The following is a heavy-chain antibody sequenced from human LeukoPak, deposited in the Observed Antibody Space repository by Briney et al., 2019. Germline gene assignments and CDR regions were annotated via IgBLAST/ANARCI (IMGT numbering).Heavy chain of an antibody. J-gene: IGHJ3*02. CDR3: AREKPMVRGIPRRKHNGDAFDI. CDR1: GFTFRNYG. D-gene: IGHD3-10*01. CDR2: IRNDGSDK. Sequence: PGGSLRLSCVASGFTFRNYGMHWVRQAPGKGLEWVAFIRNDGSDKYYADSVKGRFTISRDNSGNTLYLQMNSLRAEDTALYYCAREKPMVRGIPRRKHNGDAFDIWGQGTMVTVSS. V-gene: IGHV3-30*02.